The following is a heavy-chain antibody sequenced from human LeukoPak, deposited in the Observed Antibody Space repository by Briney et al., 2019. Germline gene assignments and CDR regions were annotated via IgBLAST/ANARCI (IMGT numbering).Heavy chain of an antibody. CDR2: INPSGGST. J-gene: IGHJ3*02. Sequence: ASVKVSCKASGYTFTSYYMHWVRQAPGQGLEWMGIINPSGGSTNYAQKFQGRVTITADESTSTAYMELSSLRSEDTAVYYCASHGFNQDRPHAFDIWGQGTMVTVSS. D-gene: IGHD1-14*01. CDR1: GYTFTSYY. V-gene: IGHV1-46*01. CDR3: ASHGFNQDRPHAFDI.